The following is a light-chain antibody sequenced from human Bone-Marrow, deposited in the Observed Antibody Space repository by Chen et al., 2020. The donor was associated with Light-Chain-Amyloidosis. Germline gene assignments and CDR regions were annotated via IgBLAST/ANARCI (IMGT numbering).Light chain of an antibody. CDR3: QVWDRGSDRPV. V-gene: IGLV3-21*02. J-gene: IGLJ3*02. Sequence: SYVLTQPSSVSVAPGQTATLACGGNNIGSTSVNWYQQTPGQAPLLGVYDDSDRPSGIAELLAGSNSGNTATLTLSRVEAGDEADYYCQVWDRGSDRPVFGGGTKLTVL. CDR2: DDS. CDR1: NIGSTS.